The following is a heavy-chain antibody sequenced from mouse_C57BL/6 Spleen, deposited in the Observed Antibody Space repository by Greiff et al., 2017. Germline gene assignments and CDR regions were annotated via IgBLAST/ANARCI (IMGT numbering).Heavy chain of an antibody. CDR3: TSTGSDCSGRSYVWFAY. CDR1: GYTFTDYE. CDR2: IDPETGGT. Sequence: QVQLKQSGAELVRPGASVTLSCKASGYTFTDYEMHWVKQTPVHGLEWIGAIDPETGGTAYNQKFKGKAILTADKSSSTAYMALRSLTSEDSSVYSWTSTGSDCSGRSYVWFAYWGQGTLVTVSA. D-gene: IGHD1-1*01. J-gene: IGHJ3*01. V-gene: IGHV1-15*01.